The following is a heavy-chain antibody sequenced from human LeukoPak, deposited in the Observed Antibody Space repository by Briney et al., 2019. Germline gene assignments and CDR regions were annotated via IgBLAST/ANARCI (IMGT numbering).Heavy chain of an antibody. Sequence: PSETLSLTCTVSGGSISSGDYYWSWLRQPPGKGLEWLGYIYYSGSTYYNPSLKSRVTISVDTSKNQFSLKLSSVTAADTAVYYCARGYSYGHTLDYWGQGTLVTVSS. J-gene: IGHJ4*02. D-gene: IGHD5-18*01. CDR3: ARGYSYGHTLDY. CDR1: GGSISSGDYY. V-gene: IGHV4-30-4*01. CDR2: IYYSGST.